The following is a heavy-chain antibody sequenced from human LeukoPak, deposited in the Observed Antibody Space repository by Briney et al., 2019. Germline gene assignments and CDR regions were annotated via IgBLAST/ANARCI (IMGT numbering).Heavy chain of an antibody. Sequence: ASVKVSCKASGYTLTAYYLHWVRQAPGQGLEWMGRMNPNSGGTTYAQKFQGRVTMTRDTSIGTAYMELSSLRSDDTAVYYCARPHYESSGLYVDAFDIWGQGTMVTVSS. CDR1: GYTLTAYY. D-gene: IGHD3-22*01. J-gene: IGHJ3*02. CDR3: ARPHYESSGLYVDAFDI. CDR2: MNPNSGGT. V-gene: IGHV1-2*06.